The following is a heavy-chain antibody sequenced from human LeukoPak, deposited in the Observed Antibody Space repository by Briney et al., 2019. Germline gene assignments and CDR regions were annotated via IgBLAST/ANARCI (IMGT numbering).Heavy chain of an antibody. Sequence: GGSLRLSWAASAFTFSSYAMSWVRQAPGKGLEWVSAISGSGGSTYYADSVKGRFTISRDNSKNTLYLQMNSLRAEDTAVYYCAKDQNDILDFDYWGQGTLVTVSS. CDR1: AFTFSSYA. CDR2: ISGSGGST. V-gene: IGHV3-23*01. J-gene: IGHJ4*02. D-gene: IGHD3-9*01. CDR3: AKDQNDILDFDY.